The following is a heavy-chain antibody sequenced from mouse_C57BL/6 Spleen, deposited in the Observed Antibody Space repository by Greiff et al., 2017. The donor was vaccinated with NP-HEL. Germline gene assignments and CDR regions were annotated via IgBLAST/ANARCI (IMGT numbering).Heavy chain of an antibody. V-gene: IGHV1-52*01. CDR3: ARHGITRYFDV. CDR2: IDPSDSET. D-gene: IGHD4-1*01. CDR1: GYTFTSYW. Sequence: QLQQPGAELVRPGSSVKLSCKASGYTFTSYWMHWVKQRPIQGLEWIGNIDPSDSETHYNQKFKDKATLTVDKSSSTAYMQLSSLTSEDSAVYYCARHGITRYFDVWGTGTTVTVSS. J-gene: IGHJ1*03.